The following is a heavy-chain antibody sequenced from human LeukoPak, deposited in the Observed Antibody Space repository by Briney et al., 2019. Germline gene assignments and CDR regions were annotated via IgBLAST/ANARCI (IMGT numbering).Heavy chain of an antibody. V-gene: IGHV3-30*18. CDR2: ISYDGSRI. CDR1: GFTFSSYG. D-gene: IGHD4-17*01. CDR3: AKDRYPTAVTTNGMDV. Sequence: GRSLRLSCAASGFTFSSYGMHWVRQAPGKGLEWVAKISYDGSRIYYADSVKGRFTISRDSPKKTLNLHMNSLRGEDTAVYYCAKDRYPTAVTTNGMDVWGQGPRSPSL. J-gene: IGHJ6*02.